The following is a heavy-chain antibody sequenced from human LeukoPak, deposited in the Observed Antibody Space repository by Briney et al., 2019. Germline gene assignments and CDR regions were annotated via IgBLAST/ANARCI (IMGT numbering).Heavy chain of an antibody. CDR1: GFTFGSYA. Sequence: GGSLRLSCAASGFTFGSYAMHWVRQAPGEGLEWVAVISYDGSNKYYADSVKGRFTISRDNSKNTLYLQMNSLRAEDTAVYYCARAGHYYYYMDVWGKGTTVTVSS. CDR3: ARAGHYYYYMDV. D-gene: IGHD2-8*02. CDR2: ISYDGSNK. V-gene: IGHV3-30*01. J-gene: IGHJ6*03.